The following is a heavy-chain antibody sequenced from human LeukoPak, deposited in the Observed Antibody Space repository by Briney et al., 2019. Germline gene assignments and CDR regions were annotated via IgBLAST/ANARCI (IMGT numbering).Heavy chain of an antibody. V-gene: IGHV3-43*02. CDR3: SKTYCGGDCYSRALAFDI. J-gene: IGHJ3*02. CDR1: GFTFDDYA. D-gene: IGHD2-21*02. CDR2: ISGCGGST. Sequence: GRSLRLSCAASGFTFDDYAMHGVRQAPGKGLECVSLISGCGGSTYYADSVKGRFTISRDNSKNSLYLQMNSLRTEDTALYYCSKTYCGGDCYSRALAFDIWGQGTMVTVSS.